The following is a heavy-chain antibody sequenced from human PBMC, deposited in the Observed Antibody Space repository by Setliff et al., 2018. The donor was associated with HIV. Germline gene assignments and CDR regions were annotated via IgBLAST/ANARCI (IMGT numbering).Heavy chain of an antibody. Sequence: GSLRLSCAASGFTFSSYAMAWVRQAPGKGLEWVSAISGSGGSTYYADSVKGRFTISRDNSKNTLYLQMNSLRAEDTAVYYCAKVGGGYSYMGFDYWGQGTLVTVSS. CDR1: GFTFSSYA. V-gene: IGHV3-23*01. CDR3: AKVGGGYSYMGFDY. J-gene: IGHJ4*02. D-gene: IGHD5-18*01. CDR2: ISGSGGST.